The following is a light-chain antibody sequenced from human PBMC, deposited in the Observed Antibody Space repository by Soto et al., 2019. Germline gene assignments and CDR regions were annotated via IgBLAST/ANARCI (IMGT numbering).Light chain of an antibody. CDR2: GAS. J-gene: IGKJ2*01. V-gene: IGKV3-20*01. Sequence: EIVLTQSPGTLSLSPGERATLSCRASQSVSSSYLAWYQQKPGQAPRLLIYGASSRATGSPDRFSGSGSGTDFTLTISRLEHEAFAVYYCQQYGSSPYTFGQGTKLEIK. CDR1: QSVSSSY. CDR3: QQYGSSPYT.